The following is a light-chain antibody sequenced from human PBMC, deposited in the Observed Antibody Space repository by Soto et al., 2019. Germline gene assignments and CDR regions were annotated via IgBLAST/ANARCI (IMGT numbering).Light chain of an antibody. CDR2: DAS. Sequence: EIVLPQPPATLSFSPPERATLSCRASESTSGYLAWYQQKPGQPPRLLIYDASNRAAGIPARFSGSGSGTDFTLTISSLEPEDFAVYYCQQRSNIFGPGTKVDIK. J-gene: IGKJ3*01. V-gene: IGKV3-11*01. CDR1: ESTSGY. CDR3: QQRSNI.